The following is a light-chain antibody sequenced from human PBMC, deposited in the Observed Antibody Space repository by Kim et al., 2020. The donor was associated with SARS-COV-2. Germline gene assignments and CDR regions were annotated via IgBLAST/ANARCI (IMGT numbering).Light chain of an antibody. CDR1: SSAVGSYNL. Sequence: GPSIPITSTGTSSAVGSYNLVSWYQHHPGKAPKLMIYEVSKRPSGFSNRFSGSKSGNTASLTISGLQAEDEADYYCCSYAGSSTYVFGGGTQLTVL. V-gene: IGLV2-23*02. CDR3: CSYAGSSTYV. J-gene: IGLJ2*01. CDR2: EVS.